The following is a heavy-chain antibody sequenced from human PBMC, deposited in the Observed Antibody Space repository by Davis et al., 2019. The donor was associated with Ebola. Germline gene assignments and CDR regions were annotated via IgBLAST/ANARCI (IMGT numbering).Heavy chain of an antibody. CDR3: ARDAALDDFWSGPQVDAFDI. J-gene: IGHJ3*02. CDR1: GYTFTGYY. D-gene: IGHD3-3*01. V-gene: IGHV1-2*02. Sequence: ASVQVSCKASGYTFTGYYMHWVRQAPGQGLEGMGWINPNSGGTNYAEKFQGRVTMTRDTSISTAYMELSRLRSDDTAVYYCARDAALDDFWSGPQVDAFDIWGQGTMVTVSS. CDR2: INPNSGGT.